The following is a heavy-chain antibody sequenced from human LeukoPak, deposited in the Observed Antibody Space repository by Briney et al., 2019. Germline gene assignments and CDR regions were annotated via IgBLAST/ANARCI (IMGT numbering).Heavy chain of an antibody. CDR1: GYSISSGHY. D-gene: IGHD6-6*01. CDR2: SYRSGMS. V-gene: IGHV4-38-2*02. CDR3: ARVIAARRGDFEY. J-gene: IGHJ4*02. Sequence: SETLSLTCTVSGYSISSGHYLGWIRQPPGKGLGLIESSYRSGMSFYNLCVKSRVTISIDTPKNYFSLKLLSVTAAETAVYYCARVIAARRGDFEYWGQGTLVTVSS.